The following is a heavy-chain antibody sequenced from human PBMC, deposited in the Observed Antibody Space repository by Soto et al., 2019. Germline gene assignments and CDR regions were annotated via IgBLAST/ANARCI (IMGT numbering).Heavy chain of an antibody. CDR1: GDSVSSNSGA. Sequence: SQTLSLTCVISGDSVSSNSGAWNWIRQSPSRGLEWLGRTYYRSKWYNDFAVSVKSRVTINPDTTKNQFSLQLNSVTPEDTAVYFCARSNAADRPRVGYYYFMDVWGKGTTVTVSS. CDR2: TYYRSKWYN. CDR3: ARSNAADRPRVGYYYFMDV. D-gene: IGHD2-15*01. J-gene: IGHJ6*03. V-gene: IGHV6-1*01.